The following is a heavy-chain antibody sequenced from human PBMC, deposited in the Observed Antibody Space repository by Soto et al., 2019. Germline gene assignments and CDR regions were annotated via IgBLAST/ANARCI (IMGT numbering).Heavy chain of an antibody. CDR1: GYTFTSYA. J-gene: IGHJ4*02. CDR2: INAGNGNT. V-gene: IGHV1-3*01. D-gene: IGHD3-3*01. Sequence: ASVKVYCKASGYTFTSYAMHWVRQAPGQSLEWMGWINAGNGNTKYSQKFQGRVTITRDTSASTAYMELSSLRSEDTAVYYGARGITIHPRLDDWGPGPRVTVAS. CDR3: ARGITIHPRLDD.